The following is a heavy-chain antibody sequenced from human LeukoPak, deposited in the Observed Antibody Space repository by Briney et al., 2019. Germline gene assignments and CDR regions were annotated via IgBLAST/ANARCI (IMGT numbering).Heavy chain of an antibody. V-gene: IGHV3-7*05. CDR3: VRSGGY. D-gene: IGHD1-26*01. CDR2: IKEDGSEK. CDR1: GFTFSSYA. Sequence: GGSLRLSCAASGFTFSSYAMNWVRQAPGKGLEWVANIKEDGSEKYYVDSVKGRFTISRDNAKNSLCLQMNSLRAEDTAIYYCVRSGGYWGQGTLVTVSS. J-gene: IGHJ4*02.